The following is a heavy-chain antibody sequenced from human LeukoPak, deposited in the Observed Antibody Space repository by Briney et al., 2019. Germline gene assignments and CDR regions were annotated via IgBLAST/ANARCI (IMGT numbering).Heavy chain of an antibody. V-gene: IGHV4-59*01. J-gene: IGHJ5*02. CDR1: GGSISSYY. Sequence: SETLSLTCTVSGGSISSYYWSWIRQPPGKGLEWIGYIYYSGSTNYNPSLKSRVTISVDTSKNQFSLKLSSVTAADTAVYYCARAPLLVIFGLDPWGQGTLVTVSS. CDR3: ARAPLLVIFGLDP. D-gene: IGHD3/OR15-3a*01. CDR2: IYYSGST.